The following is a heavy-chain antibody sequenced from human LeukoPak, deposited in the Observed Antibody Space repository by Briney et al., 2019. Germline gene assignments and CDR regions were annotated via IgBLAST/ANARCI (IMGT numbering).Heavy chain of an antibody. Sequence: GGSLRLSCAASGFTVSSNYMSCVRQAPGKGLEWVSYISSSGTTKYYADSVKGRFTISRDNVKNSLYLQMNSLRDEDTAVYYCAVEGYCSGGSCYTNWFDSWGQGTLVTVSS. J-gene: IGHJ5*01. V-gene: IGHV3-48*02. CDR3: AVEGYCSGGSCYTNWFDS. CDR2: ISSSGTTK. CDR1: GFTVSSNY. D-gene: IGHD2-15*01.